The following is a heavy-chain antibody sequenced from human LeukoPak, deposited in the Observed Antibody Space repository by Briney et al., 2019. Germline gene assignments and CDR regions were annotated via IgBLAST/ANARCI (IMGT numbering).Heavy chain of an antibody. J-gene: IGHJ5*02. D-gene: IGHD4-23*01. Sequence: SVKVSCKASGGTFSSYAISWVRQAPGQGLEWMGRIIPILGIANYAQKFQGRVTITADKSTSTAYMELSSLKSEDTAVYYCARGSMTTVVTENWFDPWGQGTLVTVSS. CDR1: GGTFSSYA. CDR3: ARGSMTTVVTENWFDP. CDR2: IIPILGIA. V-gene: IGHV1-69*04.